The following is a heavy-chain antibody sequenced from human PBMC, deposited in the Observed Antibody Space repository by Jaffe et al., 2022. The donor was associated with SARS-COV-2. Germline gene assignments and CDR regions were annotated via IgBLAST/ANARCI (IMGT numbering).Heavy chain of an antibody. J-gene: IGHJ6*02. CDR2: IRSKAYGGTT. CDR3: TRPWGDYGSGRYHYYYYYGMDV. Sequence: EVQLVESGGGLVKPGRSLRLSCTASGFTFGDYAMSWFRQAPGKGLEWVGFIRSKAYGGTTEYAASVKGRFTISRDDSKSIAYLQMNSLKTEDTAVYYCTRPWGDYGSGRYHYYYYYGMDVWGQGTTVTVSS. D-gene: IGHD3-10*01. CDR1: GFTFGDYA. V-gene: IGHV3-49*05.